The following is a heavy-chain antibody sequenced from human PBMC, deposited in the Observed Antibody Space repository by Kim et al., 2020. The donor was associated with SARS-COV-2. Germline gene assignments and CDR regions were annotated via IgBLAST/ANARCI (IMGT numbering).Heavy chain of an antibody. Sequence: GRGRFTISRDNAKNSLYLQMNSLRAEDTALYYCAKDTTTVTYYYYYGMDVWGQGTTVTVSS. J-gene: IGHJ6*02. D-gene: IGHD4-17*01. CDR3: AKDTTTVTYYYYYGMDV. V-gene: IGHV3-9*01.